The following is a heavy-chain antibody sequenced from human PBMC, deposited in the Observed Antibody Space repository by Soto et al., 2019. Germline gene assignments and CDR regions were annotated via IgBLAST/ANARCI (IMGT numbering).Heavy chain of an antibody. V-gene: IGHV3-21*04. CDR3: AKAFSDFWRWFAP. D-gene: IGHD3-3*01. Sequence: GGSLRLSCAGSGFTFSSYGMHWVRQAPGKGLEWVSSISSRSRSIYYADSVKGRFTISRDNSKNTLYLQMNSLRVEDTALYHCAKAFSDFWRWFAPWGKGTLVTVSS. CDR2: ISSRSRSI. J-gene: IGHJ5*02. CDR1: GFTFSSYG.